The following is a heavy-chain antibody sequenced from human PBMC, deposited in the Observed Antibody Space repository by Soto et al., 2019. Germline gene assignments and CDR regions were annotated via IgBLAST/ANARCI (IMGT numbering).Heavy chain of an antibody. V-gene: IGHV3-9*01. CDR1: GFTFDDYA. J-gene: IGHJ4*02. D-gene: IGHD2-15*01. CDR3: AKGYSGGPFDY. Sequence: EVQLVESGGGLVQPGWSLRLSCAASGFTFDDYAMHWVRQAPGKGLEWVSGISWNSGSIGYADSVKGRFTISRDNAKNSLYLQMNSLRAEDTALYYCAKGYSGGPFDYWGQGTLVTVSS. CDR2: ISWNSGSI.